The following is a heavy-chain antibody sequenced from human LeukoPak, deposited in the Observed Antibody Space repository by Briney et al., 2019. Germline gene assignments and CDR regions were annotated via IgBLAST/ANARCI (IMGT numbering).Heavy chain of an antibody. D-gene: IGHD3-16*02. V-gene: IGHV4-34*01. J-gene: IGHJ4*02. CDR1: GGSFSGYY. CDR2: INHSGST. Sequence: SETLSLTCAVYGGSFSGYYWSWIRQPPGKGLEWIGEINHSGSTNYNPSLKSRVTISVDTSKNQFSLKLSSVTAADTAVYYCARGGEGYDYVWGSYRYSYFDYWGQGTLVTVSS. CDR3: ARGGEGYDYVWGSYRYSYFDY.